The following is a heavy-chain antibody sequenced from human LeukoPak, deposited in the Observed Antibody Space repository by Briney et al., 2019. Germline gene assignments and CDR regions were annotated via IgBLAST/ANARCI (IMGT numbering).Heavy chain of an antibody. J-gene: IGHJ4*02. CDR3: ARVIAAAVDI. Sequence: GGSLRLSCAASGFTFSTYWMSWVRQAPGKGLQWVANIRPVGSENYYVDSVKGRFTISRDNAKISVYLQMNSLRAEDTAVYYCARVIAAAVDIWGQGTLVTVSS. V-gene: IGHV3-7*05. CDR2: IRPVGSEN. CDR1: GFTFSTYW. D-gene: IGHD6-13*01.